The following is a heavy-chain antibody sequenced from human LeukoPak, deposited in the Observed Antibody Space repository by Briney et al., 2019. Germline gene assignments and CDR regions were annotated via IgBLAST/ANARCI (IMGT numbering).Heavy chain of an antibody. D-gene: IGHD2-2*01. J-gene: IGHJ5*02. Sequence: SETLSLTCTVSGGSISSGDYYWSWIRQPPGKGLEWIGEINHSGSTNYNPSLKSRVTISVDTSKNQFSLKLSSVTAADTAVYYCARRKGYCSSTSCSNWFDPWGQGTLVTVSS. CDR3: ARRKGYCSSTSCSNWFDP. V-gene: IGHV4-39*07. CDR2: INHSGST. CDR1: GGSISSGDYY.